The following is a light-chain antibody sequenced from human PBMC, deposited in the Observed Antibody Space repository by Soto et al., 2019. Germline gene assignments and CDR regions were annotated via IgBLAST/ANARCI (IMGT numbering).Light chain of an antibody. CDR2: DTS. CDR1: QSVNRQV. CDR3: QQYGSSGT. J-gene: IGKJ1*01. Sequence: EIVLTQSPATLSVSPGARVPLSCRASQSVNRQVLWYQHRPGQAPRLLIYDTSARAAGIPARFSGSGSGTDFTLTISRLEPEDFAVYYCQQYGSSGTFGQGTKVDI. V-gene: IGKV3-20*01.